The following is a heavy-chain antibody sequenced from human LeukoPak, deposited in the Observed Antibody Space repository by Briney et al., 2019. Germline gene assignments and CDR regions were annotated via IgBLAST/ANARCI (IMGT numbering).Heavy chain of an antibody. CDR2: INPSGGST. D-gene: IGHD4-23*01. V-gene: IGHV1-46*01. CDR3: ARGYGGNSFYFDY. Sequence: GASVKVFCKASGYTFTSYYMHWVRQAPGQGLEWMGIINPSGGSTNNAQKFQGRVTMTRDTSTSTVYMELSTLTSEDTAVYYCARGYGGNSFYFDYWGQGTLVTVSS. CDR1: GYTFTSYY. J-gene: IGHJ4*02.